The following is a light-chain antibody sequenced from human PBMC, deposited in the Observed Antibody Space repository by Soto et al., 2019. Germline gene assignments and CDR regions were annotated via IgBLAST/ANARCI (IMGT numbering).Light chain of an antibody. V-gene: IGKV1-5*01. Sequence: DIQITQSPSTLSASVGDRVTITCRASQSISSWLAWYQQKPGKAPKLLIYDASSLEIGVPSRFSGSGSRTEFTLTISSLQPDDFATYYCQQYNSYSFGQGTKVDIK. CDR2: DAS. J-gene: IGKJ1*01. CDR3: QQYNSYS. CDR1: QSISSW.